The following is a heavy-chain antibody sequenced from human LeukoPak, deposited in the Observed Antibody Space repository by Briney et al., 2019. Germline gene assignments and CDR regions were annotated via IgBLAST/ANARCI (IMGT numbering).Heavy chain of an antibody. CDR3: ARTNYYYYYGMDV. CDR1: GYTFTSYG. Sequence: ASVKLSCKASGYTFTSYGMSWVRQAPGQGLEWMGWMRAYNGNTNYAEKLQGRVTMTTDTSTSTAYMELRSLRTDDTSVYYCARTNYYYYYGMDVWGQGTTVTVSS. V-gene: IGHV1-18*01. CDR2: MRAYNGNT. J-gene: IGHJ6*02.